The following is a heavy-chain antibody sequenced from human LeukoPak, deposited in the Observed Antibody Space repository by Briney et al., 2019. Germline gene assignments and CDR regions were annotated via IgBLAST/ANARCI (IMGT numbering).Heavy chain of an antibody. J-gene: IGHJ4*02. CDR1: GFVFSDYS. CDR3: ARDDNWGFDY. D-gene: IGHD7-27*01. CDR2: IRGSGSGM. V-gene: IGHV3-48*04. Sequence: GGSLRLSCAASGFVFSDYSMNWVRQAPGKGLEWVANIRGSGSGMGYGSYYADSVKGRFTISRDNAKTSLYLQMNSLRADDTAVYYCARDDNWGFDYWGQGALVTVSS.